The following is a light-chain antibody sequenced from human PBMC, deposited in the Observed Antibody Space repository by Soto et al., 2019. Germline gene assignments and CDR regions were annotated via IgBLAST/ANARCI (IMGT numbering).Light chain of an antibody. Sequence: EIVTTQSPATLSVSPGERVTLSCRASQSVSSNLAWYQHKLGQAPRLLIYGASTRATGIPARFSGSGSGTEFTLTISSLQSEDFAVYYCQQHNNWPWTFGQGTKVDIK. CDR2: GAS. V-gene: IGKV3-15*01. CDR3: QQHNNWPWT. CDR1: QSVSSN. J-gene: IGKJ1*01.